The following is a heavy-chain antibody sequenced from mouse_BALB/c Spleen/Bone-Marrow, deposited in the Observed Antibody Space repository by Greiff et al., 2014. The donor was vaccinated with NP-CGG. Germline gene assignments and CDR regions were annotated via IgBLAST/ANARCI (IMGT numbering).Heavy chain of an antibody. Sequence: EVNLVESGPDLVKPSQSLSLTCTVTGYSITSDYSWHWIRQFPGNKLEWMGYIHYSGTTVYNPSLKSRISFTRDTSNNQFFLQLNSVTTEDTATYYCARFAGTPYTMDYWGQGTSVTVSS. D-gene: IGHD4-1*01. V-gene: IGHV3-1*02. J-gene: IGHJ4*01. CDR2: IHYSGTT. CDR1: GYSITSDYS. CDR3: ARFAGTPYTMDY.